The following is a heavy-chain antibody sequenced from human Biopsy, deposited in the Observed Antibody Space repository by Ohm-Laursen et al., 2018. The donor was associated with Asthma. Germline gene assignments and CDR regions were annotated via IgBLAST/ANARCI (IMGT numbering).Heavy chain of an antibody. CDR2: VYWTGST. Sequence: SQTLSLTCSVYGGSFSSFYWSWIRQSPEKGLEWMGYVYWTGSTNYNPSLKSRITMSVDTSKNRMFLELTSVTAADTAIYYCVRAVRNEQWLAPFDYWGQGKPVTVSS. V-gene: IGHV4-59*01. CDR3: VRAVRNEQWLAPFDY. D-gene: IGHD6-19*01. CDR1: GGSFSSFY. J-gene: IGHJ4*02.